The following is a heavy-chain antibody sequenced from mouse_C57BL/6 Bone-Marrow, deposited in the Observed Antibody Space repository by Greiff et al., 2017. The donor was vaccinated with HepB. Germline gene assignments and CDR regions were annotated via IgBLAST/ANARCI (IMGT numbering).Heavy chain of an antibody. J-gene: IGHJ1*03. CDR1: GFTFSDFY. D-gene: IGHD1-1*01. CDR3: ARDRDYGRYWYFDV. CDR2: SRNKANDYTT. Sequence: EVKVVESGGGLVQSGRSLRLSCATSGFTFSDFYMEWVRQAPGKGLEWIAASRNKANDYTTEYSASVKGRFIVSRDTSQSILYLQMNALRAEDTAIYYCARDRDYGRYWYFDVWGTGTTVTVSS. V-gene: IGHV7-1*01.